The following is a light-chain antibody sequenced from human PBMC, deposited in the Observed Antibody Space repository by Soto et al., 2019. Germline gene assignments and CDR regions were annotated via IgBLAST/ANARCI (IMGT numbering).Light chain of an antibody. CDR3: CSYAGSRNLV. CDR2: EDS. Sequence: QSVLPQPASVSGSPGQSITISCTGTSSDVGSYNLVSWYQQHPGKAPKLMIYEDSERPSGVSNRFSGSKSGNTASLTISGLQAGDEADYYCCSYAGSRNLVFGGGTKLTVL. CDR1: SSDVGSYNL. V-gene: IGLV2-23*01. J-gene: IGLJ3*02.